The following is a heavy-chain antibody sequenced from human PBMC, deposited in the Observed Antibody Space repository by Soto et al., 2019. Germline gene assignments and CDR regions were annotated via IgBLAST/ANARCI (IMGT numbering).Heavy chain of an antibody. CDR2: IYPGDSDT. CDR3: SKHPDSSCYYPDY. Sequence: RESLKISCKGSGYSFTSYWIGWVRQMPGKGLEWMGIIYPGDSDTRYSPSFQGQVTISADKSISTAYLQWSSLKASDTAMYYCSKHPDSSCYYPDYWGKGTLVTVSS. CDR1: GYSFTSYW. J-gene: IGHJ4*02. D-gene: IGHD3-22*01. V-gene: IGHV5-51*01.